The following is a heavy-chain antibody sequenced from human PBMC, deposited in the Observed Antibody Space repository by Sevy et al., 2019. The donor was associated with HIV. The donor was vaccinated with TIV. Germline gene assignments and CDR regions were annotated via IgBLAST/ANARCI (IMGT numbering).Heavy chain of an antibody. CDR3: ARDRGVGTSCDGMDV. CDR2: ISSSSSYL. J-gene: IGHJ6*02. V-gene: IGHV3-21*01. Sequence: GGSLRLSCAASGFTFSSYGLSSYSMNWVRQAPGKGLEWVSSISSSSSYLFYADSVKGRFTISRDNAKNSVYLQMNSLRAEDTAAYYGARDRGVGTSCDGMDVWGQGTTVTVSS. CDR1: GFTFSSYGLSSYS. D-gene: IGHD1-26*01.